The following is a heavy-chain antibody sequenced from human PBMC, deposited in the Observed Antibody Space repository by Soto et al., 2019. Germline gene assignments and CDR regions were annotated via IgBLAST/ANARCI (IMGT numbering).Heavy chain of an antibody. CDR2: IYYSGST. J-gene: IGHJ4*02. Sequence: PSETLSLTCTGSGGSISSSSYYWGWIRQPPGKGLEWIGSIYYSGSTYYNPSLKSRVTISVDTSKNQFSLKLSSVTAADTAVYYCARGLISGSQYSGGWYYFDSWGQGTQVTVS. D-gene: IGHD1-26*01. CDR3: ARGLISGSQYSGGWYYFDS. V-gene: IGHV4-39*01. CDR1: GGSISSSSYY.